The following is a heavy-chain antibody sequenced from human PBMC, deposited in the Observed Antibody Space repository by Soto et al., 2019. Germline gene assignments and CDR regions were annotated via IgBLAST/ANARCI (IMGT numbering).Heavy chain of an antibody. CDR2: ISWNSGSI. CDR1: GFTFDDYA. Sequence: EVQLVESGGGLVQPGRSLRLSCAASGFTFDDYAMHWFRQAPGKGLEWVSGISWNSGSIGYADSVKGRFTISRDNAKNSLYLQMNSLRAEDTALYYCAKDLYREYSSSFFDYGGQGTLVTVSS. D-gene: IGHD6-13*01. J-gene: IGHJ4*02. V-gene: IGHV3-9*01. CDR3: AKDLYREYSSSFFDY.